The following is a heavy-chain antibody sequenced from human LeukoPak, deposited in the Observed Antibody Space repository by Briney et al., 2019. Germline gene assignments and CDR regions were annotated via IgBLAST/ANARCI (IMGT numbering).Heavy chain of an antibody. CDR2: INIDGSST. D-gene: IGHD6-19*01. CDR1: GFTFSNYW. V-gene: IGHV3-74*01. CDR3: ARPAVAGLRAGGYDY. J-gene: IGHJ4*02. Sequence: GGSLRLSCAASGFTFSNYWMHWVRQAPGKGLMWVSRINIDGSSTSNVDSVKGRFTISRDNAKSTLYLQMNSLRVEDTAVYYYARPAVAGLRAGGYDYWGQGALVTVSS.